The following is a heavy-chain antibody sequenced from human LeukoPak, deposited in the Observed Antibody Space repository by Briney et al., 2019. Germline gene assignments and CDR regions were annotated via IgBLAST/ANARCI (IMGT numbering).Heavy chain of an antibody. Sequence: PETLSLTCTVSGGSISSYYWSWIRQPPGKGLEWIGYIYYSGSTNYNPSLKSRVTISVDTSKNQFSLKLSSVTAADTAVYYCARGLWWLPDYWGQGTLVTVSS. J-gene: IGHJ4*02. D-gene: IGHD4/OR15-4a*01. CDR3: ARGLWWLPDY. CDR2: IYYSGST. CDR1: GGSISSYY. V-gene: IGHV4-59*01.